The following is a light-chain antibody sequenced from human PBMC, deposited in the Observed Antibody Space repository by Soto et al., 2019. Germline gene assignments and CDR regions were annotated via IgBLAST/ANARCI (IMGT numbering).Light chain of an antibody. CDR3: LQYNGSPLS. CDR2: KAS. CDR1: QSINRW. Sequence: DIQMTQSPSTLSASVGDRATITCRARQSINRWLAWYQQRPGKAPNLLIYKASTLEVGVPSRFSGSASGTEFTLTISSLQPDDFAVYFCLQYNGSPLSFGGGTKVEIK. V-gene: IGKV1-5*03. J-gene: IGKJ4*01.